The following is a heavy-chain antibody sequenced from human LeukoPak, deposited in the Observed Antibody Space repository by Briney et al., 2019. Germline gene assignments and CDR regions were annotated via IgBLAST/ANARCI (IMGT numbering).Heavy chain of an antibody. CDR1: GGSIRSCY. V-gene: IGHV4-59*01. J-gene: IGHJ3*02. D-gene: IGHD4-23*01. CDR3: ARDMGLNYGGNSDALDI. Sequence: SETLSLTCTVSGGSIRSCYWSWIRQPPGKGLEWIGYIYYTGSTNYNPSLKSRVTISVDTSRNQFSLKVTSVTAADTAVYYCARDMGLNYGGNSDALDIWGQGTMVSVSS. CDR2: IYYTGST.